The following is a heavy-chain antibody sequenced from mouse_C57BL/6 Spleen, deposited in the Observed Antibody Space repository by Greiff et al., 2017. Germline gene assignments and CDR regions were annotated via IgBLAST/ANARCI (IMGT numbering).Heavy chain of an antibody. CDR1: GYSFTSYW. V-gene: IGHV1-53*01. Sequence: QVQLQQPGTELVKPGASVKLSCKASGYSFTSYWLHWVKQRHAQGLEWIGNINPSNGGTNYNEKVKSKATLTVDKSYSTAYMQLSSPTSKDSAVYYCALYGNGFAYWGQGTLVTVSA. D-gene: IGHD2-10*02. CDR3: ALYGNGFAY. J-gene: IGHJ3*01. CDR2: INPSNGGT.